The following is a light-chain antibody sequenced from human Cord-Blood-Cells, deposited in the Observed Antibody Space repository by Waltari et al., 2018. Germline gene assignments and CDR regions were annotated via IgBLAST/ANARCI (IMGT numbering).Light chain of an antibody. J-gene: IGLJ3*02. CDR2: DVS. Sequence: QSALTQPRSVSGSPGQSVTISCTGTSSDVGGYNYVSWYQQHPGKAPKLMIYDVSKRPSGVPDGFSGSKSANTASLTISGLQAEDEADYYCCSYAGSYTFSWVFGGGTTLTVL. CDR3: CSYAGSYTFSWV. CDR1: SSDVGGYNY. V-gene: IGLV2-11*01.